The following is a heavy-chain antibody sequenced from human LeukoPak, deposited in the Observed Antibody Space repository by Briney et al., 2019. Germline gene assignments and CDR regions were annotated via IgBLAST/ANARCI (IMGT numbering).Heavy chain of an antibody. D-gene: IGHD3-3*02. J-gene: IGHJ3*01. CDR1: GLSLNNRGAG. V-gene: IGHV2-5*02. CDR3: VHKNPLAFYRDGDVLTGVGFGAFDF. CDR2: IEWDDDR. Sequence: SGPTLVKPTQTLTLTCSFSGLSLNNRGAGEASIRQPPRQALGWLALIEWDDDRRFSPSLENRLSITRDTSKSQVVLTMTNMNPVDTGTYYCVHKNPLAFYRDGDVLTGVGFGAFDFWGQGVLVTVSS.